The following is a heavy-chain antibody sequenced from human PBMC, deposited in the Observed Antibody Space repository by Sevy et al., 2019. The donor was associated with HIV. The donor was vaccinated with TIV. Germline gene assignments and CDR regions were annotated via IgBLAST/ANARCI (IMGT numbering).Heavy chain of an antibody. V-gene: IGHV3-30-3*01. CDR3: ALERLSSDVAEYFQN. CDR2: ISFDATNK. Sequence: GGCLRLSCAASGFTFNRYSMHWVRQAPGKGLEWVATISFDATNKDYPDSVKGRFTISRDNFQNSLFLQMDSLRPEDTAVYYCALERLSSDVAEYFQNWGQGTLVTVSS. D-gene: IGHD1-1*01. J-gene: IGHJ1*01. CDR1: GFTFNRYS.